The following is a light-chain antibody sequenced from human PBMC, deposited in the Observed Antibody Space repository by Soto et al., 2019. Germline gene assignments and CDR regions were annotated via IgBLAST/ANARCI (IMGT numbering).Light chain of an antibody. CDR1: QRVSSSS. J-gene: IGKJ4*01. CDR2: GAS. Sequence: EIVLTQSPGTLSLCPGERATLSCRASQRVSSSSLAWYQQKPGQTPRHLIYGASPRATGIPDRFSGSGSGTDLTLTISRLEPGDFAMYYCQQYGSSPQTFGGGTKVEV. V-gene: IGKV3-20*01. CDR3: QQYGSSPQT.